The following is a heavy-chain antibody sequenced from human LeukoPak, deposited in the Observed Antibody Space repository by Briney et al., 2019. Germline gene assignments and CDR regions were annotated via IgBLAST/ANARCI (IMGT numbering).Heavy chain of an antibody. CDR3: ARRDGYNYDY. CDR1: GGTSSSYA. D-gene: IGHD5-24*01. Sequence: GSSVKVSCKASGGTSSSYAISWMRQAPGQGLEWMGGIIPIFGTANYAQKFQGRVTITADESTSTAYMELSSLRSEDTAVYYCARRDGYNYDYWGQGTLVTVSS. V-gene: IGHV1-69*01. J-gene: IGHJ4*02. CDR2: IIPIFGTA.